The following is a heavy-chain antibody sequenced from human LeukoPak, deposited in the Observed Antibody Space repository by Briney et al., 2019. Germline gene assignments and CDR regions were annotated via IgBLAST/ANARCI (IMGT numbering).Heavy chain of an antibody. D-gene: IGHD5-18*01. Sequence: KPSETLSLTCTVSGGSISSGGYYWSWIRQHPGKGLEWIGCIYYSGSTYYNPSLKSRVAISVDTSKNQFSLKLSSVTAADTAVYYCARDTIIQLWSVVDYWGQGTLVTVSS. CDR2: IYYSGST. CDR3: ARDTIIQLWSVVDY. CDR1: GGSISSGGYY. V-gene: IGHV4-31*03. J-gene: IGHJ4*02.